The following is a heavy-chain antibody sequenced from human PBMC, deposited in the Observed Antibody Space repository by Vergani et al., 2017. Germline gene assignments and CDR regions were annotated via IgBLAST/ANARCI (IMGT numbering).Heavy chain of an antibody. CDR3: ARFIVVVPAAIGRYNWFDP. CDR2: IYYSGST. V-gene: IGHV4-31*03. D-gene: IGHD2-2*02. Sequence: QVQLQESGPGLVKPSETLSLTCTVSNDSVSNTFYYWGWIRQTPGKGLEWIGYIYYSGSTYYNPSLKSRVTISVDTSKNQFSLKLSSVTAADTAVYYCARFIVVVPAAIGRYNWFDPWGQGTLVTVSS. J-gene: IGHJ5*02. CDR1: NDSVSNTFYY.